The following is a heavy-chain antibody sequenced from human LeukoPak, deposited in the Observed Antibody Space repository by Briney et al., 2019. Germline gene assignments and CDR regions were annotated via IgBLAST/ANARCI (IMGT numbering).Heavy chain of an antibody. V-gene: IGHV1-2*02. CDR2: INPNSGGT. D-gene: IGHD2-2*01. CDR3: ARERYCSSTSCNALAFDI. Sequence: ASVKVSCKASGYTFTSYGISWVRQAPGQGLEWMGWINPNSGGTNYAQKFQGRVTMTRDTSISTAYMELSSLRSEDTAVYYCARERYCSSTSCNALAFDIWGQGTMVTVSS. CDR1: GYTFTSYG. J-gene: IGHJ3*02.